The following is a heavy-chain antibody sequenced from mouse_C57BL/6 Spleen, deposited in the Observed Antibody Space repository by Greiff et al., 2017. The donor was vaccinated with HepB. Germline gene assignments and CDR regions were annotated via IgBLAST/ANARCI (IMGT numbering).Heavy chain of an antibody. J-gene: IGHJ3*01. CDR1: GYTFTNYW. V-gene: IGHV1-63*01. Sequence: VKVVESGAELVRPGTSVKMSCKASGYTFTNYWIGWAKQRPGHGLEWIGDIYPGGGYTNYNEKFKGKATLTADKSSSTAYMQFSSLTSEDSAIYYCARSYDGFPWFAYWGQGTLVTVSA. CDR3: ARSYDGFPWFAY. CDR2: IYPGGGYT. D-gene: IGHD2-3*01.